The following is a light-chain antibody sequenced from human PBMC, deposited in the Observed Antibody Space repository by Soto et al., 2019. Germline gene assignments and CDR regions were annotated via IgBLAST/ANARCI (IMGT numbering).Light chain of an antibody. J-gene: IGKJ1*01. CDR3: QQYETFSGT. CDR1: QDISNW. Sequence: DIQMTQSPSSVSASVGDRVTITCRASQDISNWLAWYQHKPGKAPKLLIYAASSLQSGVPSRFSGSGSGTKFTLTIASLQPEDFATYYCQQYETFSGTFGPGTKVDIK. V-gene: IGKV1-12*01. CDR2: AAS.